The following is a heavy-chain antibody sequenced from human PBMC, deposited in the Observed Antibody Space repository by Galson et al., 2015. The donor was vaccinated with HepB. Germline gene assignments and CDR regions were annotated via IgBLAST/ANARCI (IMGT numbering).Heavy chain of an antibody. Sequence: SLRLSCAASGFTFSSYAMSWVRQAPGKGLEWVSAISGSGGITYYADSVKGRFTISRDNSKNTLFLQMKSLRAEDTAVYYCATYTSPLPGIAAAANARPFVIDYWGPGTLVTVSS. V-gene: IGHV3-23*01. D-gene: IGHD6-13*01. CDR1: GFTFSSYA. CDR3: ATYTSPLPGIAAAANARPFVIDY. CDR2: ISGSGGIT. J-gene: IGHJ4*02.